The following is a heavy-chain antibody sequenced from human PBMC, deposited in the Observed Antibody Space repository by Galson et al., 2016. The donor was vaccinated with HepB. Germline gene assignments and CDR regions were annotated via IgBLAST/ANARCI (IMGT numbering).Heavy chain of an antibody. CDR1: GFTFSNHV. J-gene: IGHJ3*02. D-gene: IGHD5-12*01. V-gene: IGHV3-64*01. CDR2: ISGNGDEI. Sequence: SLRLSCAASGFTFSNHVMHWVRQASGKGLEHVAAISGNGDEIYYGNSVKGRFTISRDNSKNTLYLQMGSLRADDMALYYCAREWQRVCAFDIWGQGTMVTVSS. CDR3: AREWQRVCAFDI.